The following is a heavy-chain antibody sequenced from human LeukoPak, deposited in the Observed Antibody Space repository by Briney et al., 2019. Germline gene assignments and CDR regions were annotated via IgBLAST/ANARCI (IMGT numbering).Heavy chain of an antibody. CDR3: ARYGYYAYDY. Sequence: PSETLSLTCTVSGDSMNEYYWSWVRQPPGKGLGLIGYVFYTGRTNYRPSLKNRVTISLDTSKNQFSLRLSSVTAADTAVYYCARYGYYAYDYWGQGNLVTVSS. CDR2: VFYTGRT. CDR1: GDSMNEYY. V-gene: IGHV4-59*01. D-gene: IGHD3-3*01. J-gene: IGHJ4*02.